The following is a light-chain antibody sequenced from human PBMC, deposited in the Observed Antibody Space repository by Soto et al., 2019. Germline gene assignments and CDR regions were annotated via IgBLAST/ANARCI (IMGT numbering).Light chain of an antibody. J-gene: IGLJ3*02. CDR1: SSDVVSYNL. CDR2: EVS. CDR3: CSYAGSNTVL. Sequence: QSALTQPASVSGSPGQSITISCTGSSSDVVSYNLISWYQQHPGKAPKLMIHEVSKRPSGVSNRFSASKFGNTASLTSSGLQAEDEADYYCCSYAGSNTVLFGGGTKLTVL. V-gene: IGLV2-23*02.